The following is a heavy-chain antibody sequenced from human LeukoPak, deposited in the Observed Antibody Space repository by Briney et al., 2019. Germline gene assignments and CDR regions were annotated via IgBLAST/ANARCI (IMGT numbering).Heavy chain of an antibody. CDR3: ARDRLHSSGWYGTGNI. V-gene: IGHV4-38-2*02. D-gene: IGHD6-19*01. CDR1: GYSISRGYY. Sequence: SETLSLTCTVSGYSISRGYYWGWIRQPPGKGLEWIGNIYHSGSTYYSPSLKSRVTISADTSKNQLSLKLSSVTAADTAVYYCARDRLHSSGWYGTGNIWGQGTMVTVSS. J-gene: IGHJ3*02. CDR2: IYHSGST.